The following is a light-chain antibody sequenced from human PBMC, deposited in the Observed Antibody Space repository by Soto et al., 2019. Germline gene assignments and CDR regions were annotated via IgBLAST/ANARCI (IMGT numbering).Light chain of an antibody. CDR2: DAS. Sequence: AIQLTQSPSSLSASVGDRVTITCRASQGISSALAWYQQKPGKAPKLLIYDASSLESGVPSRFSVSGSGTDFTLTISSLQPEDFATYYCQQFNSYPPSLTFGGGTKVEIK. CDR3: QQFNSYPPSLT. CDR1: QGISSA. J-gene: IGKJ4*01. V-gene: IGKV1-13*02.